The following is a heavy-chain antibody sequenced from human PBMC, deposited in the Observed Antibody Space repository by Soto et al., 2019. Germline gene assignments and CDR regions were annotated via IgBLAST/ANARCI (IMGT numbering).Heavy chain of an antibody. CDR2: TYYRSKWYN. D-gene: IGHD3-16*01. CDR3: ARDRAPLGGYYYYYYMDV. J-gene: IGHJ6*03. Sequence: SPTLSLTCAISGDSVSSNSAAWNWIRQSPSRGLEWLGRTYYRSKWYNDYAVSVKSRITINPDTSKNQFSLQLNSVTPEDTAVYYCARDRAPLGGYYYYYYMDVWGKGTTVTVSS. CDR1: GDSVSSNSAA. V-gene: IGHV6-1*01.